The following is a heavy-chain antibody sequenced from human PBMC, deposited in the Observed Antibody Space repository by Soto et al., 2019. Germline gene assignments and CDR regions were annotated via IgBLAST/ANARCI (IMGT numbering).Heavy chain of an antibody. Sequence: PSETLSLTCTVSGGSISSYYWSWIRQPPGKGLEWIGYIYYSGSTNYNPSLKSRVTISVDTSKNQFSLKLSSVTAADTAVYYCARGRLARRVDYWGQGTLVTVSS. D-gene: IGHD6-13*01. V-gene: IGHV4-59*01. J-gene: IGHJ4*02. CDR2: IYYSGST. CDR3: ARGRLARRVDY. CDR1: GGSISSYY.